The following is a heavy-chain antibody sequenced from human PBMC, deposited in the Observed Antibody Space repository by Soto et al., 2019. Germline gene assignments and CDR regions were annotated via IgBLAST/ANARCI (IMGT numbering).Heavy chain of an antibody. CDR3: ARDPGTMIVVLPLFFDY. D-gene: IGHD3-22*01. Sequence: GGSLRLSCGASGFTLRNYDIHWVRQAPGKGLEWMAVISYDGSGSYYTEAVKGRFTISRDNSKNTVSLQMNSLRAEDTAVYYCARDPGTMIVVLPLFFDYWGQGSLVTVSS. V-gene: IGHV3-30-3*01. J-gene: IGHJ4*02. CDR2: ISYDGSGS. CDR1: GFTLRNYD.